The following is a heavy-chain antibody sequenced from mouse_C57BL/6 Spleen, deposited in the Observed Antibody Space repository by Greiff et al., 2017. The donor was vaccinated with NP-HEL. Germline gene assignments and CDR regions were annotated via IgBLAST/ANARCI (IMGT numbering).Heavy chain of an antibody. CDR1: GFTFSSYA. Sequence: DVQLVESGEGLVKPGGSLKLSCAASGFTFSSYAMSWVRQTPEKRLEWVAYISSGGGYIYYPDTVKGRFTISRDNARNTLYLQMSSLKSEDTAMYYCTRCYYYGSSYDAMDYWGQGTSVTVSS. D-gene: IGHD1-1*01. J-gene: IGHJ4*01. CDR2: ISSGGGYI. V-gene: IGHV5-9-1*02. CDR3: TRCYYYGSSYDAMDY.